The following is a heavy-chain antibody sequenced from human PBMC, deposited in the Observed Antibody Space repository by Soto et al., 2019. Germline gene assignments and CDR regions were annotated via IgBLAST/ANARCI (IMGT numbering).Heavy chain of an antibody. J-gene: IGHJ4*02. CDR3: ARAQVRGVIVLDY. CDR2: ISYDGSNK. V-gene: IGHV3-30-3*01. Sequence: PGGSLRLSCAASGFTFSSYAMHWVRQAPGKGLEWVAVISYDGSNKYYADSVKGRFTISRDNSKNTLYLQMNSLRAEDTAVYYCARAQVRGVIVLDYWGQGTLVTVS. D-gene: IGHD3-10*01. CDR1: GFTFSSYA.